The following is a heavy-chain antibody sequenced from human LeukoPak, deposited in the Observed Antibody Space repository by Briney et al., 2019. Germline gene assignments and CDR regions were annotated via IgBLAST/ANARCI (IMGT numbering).Heavy chain of an antibody. CDR1: GFTLSSYA. CDR2: VDGGGGGT. Sequence: GGSLRLSCAASGFTLSSYAMTWVRQAPGRGLEWVSRVDGGGGGTYYADSVKGRFTISRDNSKDTLYLQMNGLRAEDTAVYFCAKQSAGSAAWYSLHYDFWGQGTLVTVSS. V-gene: IGHV3-23*01. J-gene: IGHJ4*02. D-gene: IGHD6-13*01. CDR3: AKQSAGSAAWYSLHYDF.